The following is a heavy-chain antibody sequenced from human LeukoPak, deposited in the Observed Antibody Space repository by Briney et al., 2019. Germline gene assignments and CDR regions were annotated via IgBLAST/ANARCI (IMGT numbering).Heavy chain of an antibody. CDR1: GYSFTSYW. CDR2: IYPGDSDT. CDR3: ARRGGRYSGRDAFDI. D-gene: IGHD1-26*01. V-gene: IGHV5-51*01. Sequence: GESLKISCEGSGYSFTSYWIGWVRQMPGKGLEWMGIIYPGDSDTRYSPSFQGQVTISADKSISTAYLQWSSLKASDTAMYYCARRGGRYSGRDAFDIWGQGTMVTVSS. J-gene: IGHJ3*02.